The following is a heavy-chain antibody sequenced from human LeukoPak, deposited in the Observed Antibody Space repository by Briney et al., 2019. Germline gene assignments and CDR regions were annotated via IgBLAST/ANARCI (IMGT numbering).Heavy chain of an antibody. CDR3: ARLCGGGPAATPFDY. Sequence: GESLKISCKGSGYIFSGYWIVWVRQKPGKGLEWMGIIYLGDSDTRYSPSFEGQVTISADRSISTAFLQWSRLQASDTAIYYCARLCGGGPAATPFDYWGQGTLLAVSS. D-gene: IGHD2-2*01. J-gene: IGHJ4*02. CDR1: GYIFSGYW. V-gene: IGHV5-51*01. CDR2: IYLGDSDT.